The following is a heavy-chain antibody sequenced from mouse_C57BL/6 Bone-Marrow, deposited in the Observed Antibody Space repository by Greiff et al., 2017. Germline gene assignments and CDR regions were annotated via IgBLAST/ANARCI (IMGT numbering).Heavy chain of an antibody. CDR1: GYTFTSYW. CDR3: ASTLGFDY. D-gene: IGHD5-1*01. Sequence: QVQLQQPGAELVKPGASVKMSCKASGYTFTSYWITWVKQRPGQGLEWIGDIYPGSGSTNYNEKFKSKATLTVDPSSSTACMQLSSLTSEDSAVYYCASTLGFDYWGQGTTLTVSS. J-gene: IGHJ2*01. V-gene: IGHV1-55*01. CDR2: IYPGSGST.